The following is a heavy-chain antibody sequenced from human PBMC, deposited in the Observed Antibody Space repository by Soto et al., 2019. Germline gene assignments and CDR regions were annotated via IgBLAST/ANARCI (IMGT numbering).Heavy chain of an antibody. D-gene: IGHD3-10*01. J-gene: IGHJ6*02. CDR3: ARGSAYGSGSYYPISPIYYYYGMDV. Sequence: QVQLVQSGAEVKKPGSSVKVSCKASGGTFSSYAISWVRQAPGQGLEWIGGIIPIFGTANYAQKFQGRVTITADESTSTDYMELSSLRSEDTAVYYCARGSAYGSGSYYPISPIYYYYGMDVWGQGPTVTVS. CDR2: IIPIFGTA. V-gene: IGHV1-69*01. CDR1: GGTFSSYA.